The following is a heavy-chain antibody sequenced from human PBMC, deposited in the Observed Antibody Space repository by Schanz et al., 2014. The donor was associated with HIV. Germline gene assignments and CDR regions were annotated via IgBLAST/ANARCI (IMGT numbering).Heavy chain of an antibody. Sequence: QEQLVQSGAEVKKPGASVKVSCKASGYTFTGYYMHWVRQAPGQGLQWMGVINTNGGGTSDTLQGRVIITRDTSTRTVYMYLSNLRFEDSAVYYCAREKMDTGGLDVWGQGTTVTVSS. CDR2: INTNGGGT. J-gene: IGHJ6*02. CDR3: AREKMDTGGLDV. V-gene: IGHV1-46*01. CDR1: GYTFTGYY.